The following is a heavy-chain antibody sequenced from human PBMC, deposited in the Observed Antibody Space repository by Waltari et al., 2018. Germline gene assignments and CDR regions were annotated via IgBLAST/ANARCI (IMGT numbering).Heavy chain of an antibody. CDR1: GFSFSIYA. Sequence: EVQLLESGGGLAQPGGSLRLSCAASGFSFSIYAMNWVRQAPGKGLEWVSVISGSGDKTYYAGSVRGRFTISRDNSKNTLYLQMSSLRVDDTAVYYCARHPHNWNNDYWGQGTLVTVSS. CDR3: ARHPHNWNNDY. D-gene: IGHD1-20*01. CDR2: ISGSGDKT. J-gene: IGHJ4*02. V-gene: IGHV3-23*01.